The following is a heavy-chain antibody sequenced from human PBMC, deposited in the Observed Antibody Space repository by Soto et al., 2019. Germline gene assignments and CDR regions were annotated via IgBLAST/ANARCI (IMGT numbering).Heavy chain of an antibody. Sequence: PGGSLRLSCAASGFTFSSYGMHWVRQAPGKGLEWVAVIWYDGSNKYYADSVKGRFTISRDNSKNTLYLQMNSLRAEDTAVYYCARDRNNMIVVLEYWGQGTLVTVSS. CDR1: GFTFSSYG. V-gene: IGHV3-33*01. CDR3: ARDRNNMIVVLEY. CDR2: IWYDGSNK. D-gene: IGHD3-22*01. J-gene: IGHJ4*02.